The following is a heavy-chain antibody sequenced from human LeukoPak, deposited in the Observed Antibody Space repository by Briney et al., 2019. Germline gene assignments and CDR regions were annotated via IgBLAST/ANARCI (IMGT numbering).Heavy chain of an antibody. J-gene: IGHJ4*02. CDR3: ARVYKWNYFDH. CDR2: ISYDGSNK. Sequence: GGSLRLSCAASGFTFSSYAMHWVRQAPGKGLEWVAVISYDGSNKYYADSVKGRFTISRDNSKNTLYLQMNSLRAEDTAVYYCARVYKWNYFDHWGQGTLVTVSS. D-gene: IGHD1-20*01. CDR1: GFTFSSYA. V-gene: IGHV3-30-3*01.